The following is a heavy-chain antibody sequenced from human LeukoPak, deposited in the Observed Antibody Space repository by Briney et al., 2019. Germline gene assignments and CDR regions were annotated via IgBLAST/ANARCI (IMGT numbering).Heavy chain of an antibody. Sequence: KPSETLSLTCAVYGGSFSGYYWSWIRQPPGKGLEWIGEINHSGSTNYNPSLKSRVTISVDTSKNQFSLKLSSVTAADTAAYYCAREAEPDSSSSFDYWGQGTLVTVSS. CDR2: INHSGST. J-gene: IGHJ4*02. CDR3: AREAEPDSSSSFDY. CDR1: GGSFSGYY. V-gene: IGHV4-34*01. D-gene: IGHD6-6*01.